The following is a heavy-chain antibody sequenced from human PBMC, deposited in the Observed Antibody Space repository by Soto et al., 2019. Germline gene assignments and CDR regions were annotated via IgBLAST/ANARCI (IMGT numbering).Heavy chain of an antibody. D-gene: IGHD3-10*01. CDR1: GFAFSTYG. V-gene: IGHV3-30*18. CDR2: ISYDGTNK. Sequence: QVQLVESGGGVVQPGRSLRLSCAASGFAFSTYGMHWVRQAPGKGLEWVAVISYDGTNKYYADSVEGRFTISRDNXKNTLYLQVNSLRGEDTSVYYCAKELQRGVASLDYWGQGTLVTVSS. CDR3: AKELQRGVASLDY. J-gene: IGHJ4*02.